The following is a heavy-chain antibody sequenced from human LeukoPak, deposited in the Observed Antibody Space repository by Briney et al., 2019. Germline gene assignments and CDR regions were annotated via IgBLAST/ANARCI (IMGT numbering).Heavy chain of an antibody. Sequence: PGGSLRLSCAASGFTFDDYAMHWVRQASGKGLEWVSGISWNSGSIGYADSVKGRFTISRDNAKNSLYLQMNSLRAEDTALYYCAKAVAAAGTYYFDYWGQGTLVTVSS. V-gene: IGHV3-9*01. J-gene: IGHJ4*02. CDR3: AKAVAAAGTYYFDY. D-gene: IGHD6-13*01. CDR1: GFTFDDYA. CDR2: ISWNSGSI.